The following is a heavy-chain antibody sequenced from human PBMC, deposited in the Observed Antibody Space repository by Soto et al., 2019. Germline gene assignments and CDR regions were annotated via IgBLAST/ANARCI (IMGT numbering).Heavy chain of an antibody. J-gene: IGHJ5*02. CDR3: ARDLYGDKNWFDP. CDR2: INPSGGST. Sequence: ASVKVSCKASGYTFTSYYIHWARQPPGQGLEWMGIINPSGGSTSYAQKFQGRVTMTRDTSTSTVYMELSSLRSEDTAVYYCARDLYGDKNWFDPWGQGTLVTVSS. V-gene: IGHV1-46*03. CDR1: GYTFTSYY. D-gene: IGHD2-21*02.